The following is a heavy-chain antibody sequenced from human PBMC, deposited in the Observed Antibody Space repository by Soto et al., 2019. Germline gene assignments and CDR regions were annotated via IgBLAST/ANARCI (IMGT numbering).Heavy chain of an antibody. CDR2: IIPIFGTA. V-gene: IGHV1-69*06. D-gene: IGHD2-2*03. CDR1: GGTFSSYA. CDR3: ARGIGYCSSTSCYPDFYYYYYGMDV. Sequence: SVKVSCKASGGTFSSYAISWVRQAPGQGLEWMGGIIPIFGTANYAQEFQGRVTITADKSTSTAYMELSSLRSEDTAVYYCARGIGYCSSTSCYPDFYYYYYGMDVWGQGTTVTVSS. J-gene: IGHJ6*02.